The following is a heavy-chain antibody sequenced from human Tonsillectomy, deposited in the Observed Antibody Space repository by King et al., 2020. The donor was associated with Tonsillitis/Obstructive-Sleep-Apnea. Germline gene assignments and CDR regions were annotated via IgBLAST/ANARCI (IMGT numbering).Heavy chain of an antibody. CDR3: ARISHDYTISGPSGWFDP. CDR1: GFSLSNVRMG. D-gene: IGHD4-11*01. CDR2: IFSNDEK. J-gene: IGHJ5*02. V-gene: IGHV2-26*01. Sequence: TLKESGPVLVKPTETLTLTCTVSGFSLSNVRMGVSWIRQPPGKALEWLAHIFSNDEKSYSTSLKSRLTISKDTSKSQVVLTMTNMDPVDTATYYCARISHDYTISGPSGWFDPWGQGTLVTVSS.